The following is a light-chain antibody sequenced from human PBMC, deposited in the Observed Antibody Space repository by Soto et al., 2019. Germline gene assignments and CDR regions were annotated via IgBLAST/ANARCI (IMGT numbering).Light chain of an antibody. CDR3: QTWGTGIRV. V-gene: IGLV4-69*01. J-gene: IGLJ2*01. CDR1: SGHSTYA. CDR2: LNSDGSH. Sequence: QSVLTQSPSASASLGASVRLTCTLSSGHSTYAIAWHQQQPEKGPRYLMKLNSDGSHIKGDGIPDRFSGSTSGAECYLTISSLQSEDEADYYCQTWGTGIRVFGGGTKLTVL.